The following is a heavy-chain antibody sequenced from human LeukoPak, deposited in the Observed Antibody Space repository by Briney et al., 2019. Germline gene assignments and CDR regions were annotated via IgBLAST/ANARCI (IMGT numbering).Heavy chain of an antibody. Sequence: GGSLRLSCAASGFTFSSYAMSWVRQAPGKGLEWVSAISGSGGSTYYADSVKGRFTISRDNSKNTLYLQMNSLRAEDTAVYYCAKNQITMVRGVIIKAPYFDYWGQGTLVTVSS. D-gene: IGHD3-10*01. V-gene: IGHV3-23*01. CDR1: GFTFSSYA. CDR3: AKNQITMVRGVIIKAPYFDY. J-gene: IGHJ4*02. CDR2: ISGSGGST.